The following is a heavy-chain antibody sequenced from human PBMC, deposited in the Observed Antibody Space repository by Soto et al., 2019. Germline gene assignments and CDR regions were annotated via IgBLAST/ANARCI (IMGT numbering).Heavy chain of an antibody. CDR3: AAALPGPPGYYGLDG. CDR2: IVVGSAST. V-gene: IGHV1-58*02. D-gene: IGHD2-21*01. Sequence: QMQLLQSGPEVKKPGTSVKVSCKASGFTFSRSAIQWVRQARGQRLEWIGWIVVGSASTNYAQKFQGRVALSRDMSTNTAYMERSSLTSEETAVYYCAAALPGPPGYYGLDGWGRGTPVTVSS. CDR1: GFTFSRSA. J-gene: IGHJ6*02.